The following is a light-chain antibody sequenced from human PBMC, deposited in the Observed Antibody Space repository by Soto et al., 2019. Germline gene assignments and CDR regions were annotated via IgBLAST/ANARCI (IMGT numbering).Light chain of an antibody. CDR3: QQYYSNPPA. V-gene: IGKV4-1*01. Sequence: DIVMTQSPDSLAVSLGERATINCKSSQSVLHSSNNKNYLAWYQQKPGQPPKLLISWASTRESGVPDRFSGSGSGTDFTLTISSLQAEDVAVYYCQQYYSNPPAFGQGTKLEIK. CDR1: QSVLHSSNNKNY. J-gene: IGKJ2*01. CDR2: WAS.